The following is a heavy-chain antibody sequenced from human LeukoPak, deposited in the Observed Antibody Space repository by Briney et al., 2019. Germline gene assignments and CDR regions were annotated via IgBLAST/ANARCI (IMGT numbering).Heavy chain of an antibody. CDR2: INQDGSAK. D-gene: IGHD3-22*01. CDR1: GFTFRIYW. CDR3: ATSRDSSGVD. J-gene: IGHJ4*02. V-gene: IGHV3-7*01. Sequence: PGGSLRLSCAASGFTFRIYWMSWVRQAPGKGLEWVANINQDGSAKFYVDSVKGRFTISRDNTKNSLYLQMNSLRAEDTAVYYCATSRDSSGVDWGQGNLVTVSS.